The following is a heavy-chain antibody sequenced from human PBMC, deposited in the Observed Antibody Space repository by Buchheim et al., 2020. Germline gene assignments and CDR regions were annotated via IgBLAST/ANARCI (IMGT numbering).Heavy chain of an antibody. J-gene: IGHJ6*02. CDR1: GFTFSSCA. CDR2: ISGSGGTT. D-gene: IGHD1-26*01. CDR3: AKAMYSGRWEGDYYGMDV. V-gene: IGHV3-23*01. Sequence: EVQLLESGGGLVQPGGSLRLSCAASGFTFSSCAMGWVRQAPGKGLEWVSVISGSGGTTYYADPVKGRFSISRDNSKNTLYLQMNSLGDEDAAVYFCAKAMYSGRWEGDYYGMDVWGQGTT.